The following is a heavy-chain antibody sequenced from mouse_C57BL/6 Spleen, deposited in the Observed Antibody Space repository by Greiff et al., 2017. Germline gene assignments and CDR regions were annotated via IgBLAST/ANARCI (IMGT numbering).Heavy chain of an antibody. V-gene: IGHV1-62-2*01. CDR2: FYPGSGSI. D-gene: IGHD2-3*01. CDR1: GYTFTEYT. CDR3: ARHEDSPDGYYREDAMDY. J-gene: IGHJ4*01. Sequence: VQLQQSGAELVKPGASVKLSCKASGYTFTEYTIHWVKQRSGQGLEWIGWFYPGSGSIKYNEKFKDKATLTADKSSSTVYMELSRLTSEDSAVYFCARHEDSPDGYYREDAMDYWGQGTSVTVSS.